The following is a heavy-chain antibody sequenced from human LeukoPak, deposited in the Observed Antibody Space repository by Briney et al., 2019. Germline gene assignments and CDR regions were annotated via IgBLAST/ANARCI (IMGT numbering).Heavy chain of an antibody. CDR3: ARAGYCGDGGCRGGSAFDV. D-gene: IGHD2-15*01. Sequence: ASVKVSCKTSGYTFTNYDIYWVRQAPGQGLECMGWISGYTGDTKYAQILQGRFTVTTDTSTSTAYMELRSQTYDDTAVYYCARAGYCGDGGCRGGSAFDVWGQGTMVTVSS. J-gene: IGHJ3*01. CDR2: ISGYTGDT. CDR1: GYTFTNYD. V-gene: IGHV1-18*01.